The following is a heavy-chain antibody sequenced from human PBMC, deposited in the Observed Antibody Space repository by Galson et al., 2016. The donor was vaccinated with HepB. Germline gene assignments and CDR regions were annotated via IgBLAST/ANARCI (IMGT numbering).Heavy chain of an antibody. D-gene: IGHD2-21*02. CDR2: ISPSNGDT. CDR3: ARGGDWGSVADV. CDR1: GYTFSTYG. J-gene: IGHJ6*02. V-gene: IGHV1-18*04. Sequence: SVKVSCKASGYTFSTYGMSWVRQAPGQGLEWMGWISPSNGDTNYAQNLQGRVTMTTDTSTSTAYMELRSLRSDDTAVYLCARGGDWGSVADVWGQGTTVTVSS.